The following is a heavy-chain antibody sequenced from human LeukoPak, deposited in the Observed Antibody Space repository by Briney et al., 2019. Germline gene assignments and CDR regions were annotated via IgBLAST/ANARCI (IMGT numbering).Heavy chain of an antibody. Sequence: SETLSLTCTVSGSSVSSGSYYWSWMRQPPGKRLEWIGYIYYSGSTNYNPSLKSRVTISVDTSKNQFSLKLSSVTAADTAVYYCARVYGVITTSAFDYWGQGTLVTVSS. J-gene: IGHJ4*02. CDR1: GSSVSSGSYY. D-gene: IGHD3-22*01. CDR3: ARVYGVITTSAFDY. V-gene: IGHV4-61*01. CDR2: IYYSGST.